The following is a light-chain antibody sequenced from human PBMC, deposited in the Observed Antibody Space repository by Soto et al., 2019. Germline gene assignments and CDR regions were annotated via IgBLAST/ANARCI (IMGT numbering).Light chain of an antibody. J-gene: IGLJ2*01. CDR1: SSDVGGHNY. CDR3: SSYTIISTLV. CDR2: EVS. V-gene: IGLV2-14*01. Sequence: QSALTQPASVSGSPGQSITISCTGTSSDVGGHNYVSWYQQHQGKAPKLMIYEVSNRPSGVSNRFSGSKSGNTASLTISGLQAEDAADYYCSSYTIISTLVFGGGTKLTVL.